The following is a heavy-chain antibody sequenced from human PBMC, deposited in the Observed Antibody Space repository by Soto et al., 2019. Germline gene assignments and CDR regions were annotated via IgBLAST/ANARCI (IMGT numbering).Heavy chain of an antibody. CDR1: GGSISSYY. CDR3: ATGATIAARRGNWFDP. CDR2: LHYSGST. Sequence: SETLSLTCTVSGGSISSYYWTWIRQPPGKGLEWIGFLHYSGSTIYNPSLTSRVTMSLDMSKNQFSLRLSSVTAADTAVYYCATGATIAARRGNWFDPWGQGTLVTVSA. D-gene: IGHD6-6*01. V-gene: IGHV4-59*01. J-gene: IGHJ5*02.